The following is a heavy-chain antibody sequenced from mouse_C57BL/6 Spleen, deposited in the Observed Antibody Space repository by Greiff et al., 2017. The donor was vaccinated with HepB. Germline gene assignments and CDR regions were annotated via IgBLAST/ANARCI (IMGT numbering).Heavy chain of an antibody. D-gene: IGHD1-1*01. J-gene: IGHJ4*01. CDR3: ASHYGSSFYAMDY. CDR2: INPGSGGT. V-gene: IGHV1-54*01. Sequence: VQLQQSGAELVRPGTSVKVSCKASGYAFTNYLIEWVKQRPGQGLEWIGVINPGSGGTNYNEKFKGKATLTADKSSSTAYMQLSSLTSEDSAVYFCASHYGSSFYAMDYWGQGTSVTVSS. CDR1: GYAFTNYL.